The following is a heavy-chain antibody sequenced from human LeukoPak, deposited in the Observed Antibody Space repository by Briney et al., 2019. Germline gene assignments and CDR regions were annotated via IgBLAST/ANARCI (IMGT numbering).Heavy chain of an antibody. CDR2: ISSSSSTI. Sequence: GGSLRLSCAASGFTFSSYSMNWVRQAPGKGLEWVSYISSSSSTIYYADSVKGRFTISRDNAKNSLYLQMNSLRAEDTAVYYCARDFRVVYAVFDYWGQGTLVTVSS. CDR1: GFTFSSYS. CDR3: ARDFRVVYAVFDY. J-gene: IGHJ4*02. D-gene: IGHD2-8*02. V-gene: IGHV3-48*04.